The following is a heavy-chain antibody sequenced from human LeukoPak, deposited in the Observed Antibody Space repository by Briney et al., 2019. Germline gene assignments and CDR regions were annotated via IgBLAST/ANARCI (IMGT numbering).Heavy chain of an antibody. Sequence: GGSLRLSCAASGFTFSSYAMSWVRQAPGEGLEWVSAISGSGGSTYYADSVKGRFTISRDNSKNTLYLQMNSLRAEDTAVYYCAKVSIVVVPAATNFDYWGQGTLVTVSS. D-gene: IGHD2-2*01. CDR3: AKVSIVVVPAATNFDY. CDR1: GFTFSSYA. V-gene: IGHV3-23*01. J-gene: IGHJ4*02. CDR2: ISGSGGST.